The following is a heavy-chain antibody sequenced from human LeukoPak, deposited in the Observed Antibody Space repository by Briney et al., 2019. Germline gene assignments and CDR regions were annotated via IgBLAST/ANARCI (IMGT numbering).Heavy chain of an antibody. Sequence: GGSLRLSCAASGFTFSSYEMNWVRQAPGKGLEWVSAISGSGGSTYYADSVKGRFTISRDNSKNTLYLQMNSLRAEDTAVYYCAKGGPILSPTVHYFDYWGQGTLVTVSS. CDR3: AKGGPILSPTVHYFDY. D-gene: IGHD2-8*01. CDR2: ISGSGGST. V-gene: IGHV3-23*01. J-gene: IGHJ4*02. CDR1: GFTFSSYE.